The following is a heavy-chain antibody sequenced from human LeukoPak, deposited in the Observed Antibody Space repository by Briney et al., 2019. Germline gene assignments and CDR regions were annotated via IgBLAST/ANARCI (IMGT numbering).Heavy chain of an antibody. D-gene: IGHD3-9*01. Sequence: GGSLRLSCAASGFTFSTYAMSWVRQAPGKGLEWVSVISGTGGSTNYADSVRGRFTISRDYSKSTLYVQMNSLRVEDTAVYYCARGHNHDTSNPFDSWGQGTLVTVSS. J-gene: IGHJ4*02. CDR3: ARGHNHDTSNPFDS. CDR2: ISGTGGST. V-gene: IGHV3-23*01. CDR1: GFTFSTYA.